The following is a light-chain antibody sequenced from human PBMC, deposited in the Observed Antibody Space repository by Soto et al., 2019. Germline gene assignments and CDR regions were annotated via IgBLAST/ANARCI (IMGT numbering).Light chain of an antibody. J-gene: IGLJ2*01. CDR1: SSDVGAYDY. Sequence: QSVLTQPRSVSGSPGQSVTISCTGTSSDVGAYDYVSWYQQHPGKAPKLIIYDVTRRPSGVPDRFSGSKSGNTASLTISGLQTDDEADYYCGSYTGNNAWLFGGGTKVTVL. CDR3: GSYTGNNAWL. CDR2: DVT. V-gene: IGLV2-11*01.